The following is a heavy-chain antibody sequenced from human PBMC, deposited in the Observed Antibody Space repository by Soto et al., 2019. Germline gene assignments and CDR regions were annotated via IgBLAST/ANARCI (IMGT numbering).Heavy chain of an antibody. D-gene: IGHD2-2*01. CDR3: ARSQGSSTSLEIYYYYYYGMDV. J-gene: IGHJ6*02. V-gene: IGHV1-69*01. CDR1: GGTFNSYA. CDR2: IIPISGTA. Sequence: QVQLVQSGAEVKKPGSPVKVSCKASGGTFNSYAIGWVRQAPGQGLEWMGGIIPISGTANYAQKFQGRVTITADESTSTAYMELSSLRSEDTAVYYCARSQGSSTSLEIYYYYYYGMDVWGQGTTVTVSS.